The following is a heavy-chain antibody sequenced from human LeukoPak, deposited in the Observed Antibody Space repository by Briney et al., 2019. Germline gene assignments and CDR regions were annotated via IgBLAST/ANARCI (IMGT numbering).Heavy chain of an antibody. D-gene: IGHD2-2*01. J-gene: IGHJ4*02. CDR3: ARHDCTSANCPLDY. CDR2: INPDGSQK. Sequence: GGSLRLSCAASGFIFSSYAMSWVRQAPGKGLEWVANINPDGSQKYYVDSVKGRFTISRDNAKNSLSLQMNSLRAEDTALYYCARHDCTSANCPLDYWGQGTLVAVSS. CDR1: GFIFSSYA. V-gene: IGHV3-7*03.